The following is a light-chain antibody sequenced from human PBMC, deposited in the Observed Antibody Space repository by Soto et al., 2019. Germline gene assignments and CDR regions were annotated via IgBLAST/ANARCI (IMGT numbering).Light chain of an antibody. CDR1: QGISSY. J-gene: IGKJ1*01. Sequence: EIVLTQSPATLSLSPGQRATLSCRASQGISSYLAWYQQKPGQAPRLLIYDASNRATGIPARFSGSGSGTDFTLTISSLEPEDFAIYYCQQRSAWPRTFGQGTKVEIK. CDR2: DAS. CDR3: QQRSAWPRT. V-gene: IGKV3-11*01.